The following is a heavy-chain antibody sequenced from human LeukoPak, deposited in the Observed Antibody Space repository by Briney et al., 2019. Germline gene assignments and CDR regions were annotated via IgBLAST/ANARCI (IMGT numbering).Heavy chain of an antibody. D-gene: IGHD2/OR15-2a*01. CDR3: ARLLSNYYYYYMDV. CDR1: GFTFSSYW. J-gene: IGHJ6*03. Sequence: GGSLRLSYAASGFTFSSYWMSWVRQAPGKGREWVANIKQDWSEEYYVDSVKGRFPISRDNAKNSLYLQLNSLTAEDTAVYYCARLLSNYYYYYMDVWGKGTTVTVSS. V-gene: IGHV3-7*01. CDR2: IKQDWSEE.